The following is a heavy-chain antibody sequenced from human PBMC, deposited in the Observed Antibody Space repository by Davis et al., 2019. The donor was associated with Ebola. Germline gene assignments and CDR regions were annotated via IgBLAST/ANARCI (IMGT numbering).Heavy chain of an antibody. CDR2: INPNSGGT. V-gene: IGHV1-2*02. Sequence: ASVKVSCKASGYTFTGYYMHWVRQAPGQGLEWMGWINPNSGGTNYAQKLQGRVTMTTDTSTSTAYMELRSLRSDDTAVYYCARDSHDILTGSPNGMDVWGQGTTVTVSS. D-gene: IGHD3-9*01. J-gene: IGHJ6*02. CDR1: GYTFTGYY. CDR3: ARDSHDILTGSPNGMDV.